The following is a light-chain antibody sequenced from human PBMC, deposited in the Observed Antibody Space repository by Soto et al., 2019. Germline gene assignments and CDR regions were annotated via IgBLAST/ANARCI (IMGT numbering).Light chain of an antibody. J-gene: IGKJ2*02. Sequence: QLTQSPSSLSASVGDRVTITCRASQGISSNLAWYQQKPGRAPKLLIFGASTLQSGVPSRFSGSGSGTDFTLTISSLQAEDVAVYYCQQYYTPPPCTFGQGTKLEIK. CDR3: QQYYTPPPCT. V-gene: IGKV1-9*01. CDR1: QGISSN. CDR2: GAS.